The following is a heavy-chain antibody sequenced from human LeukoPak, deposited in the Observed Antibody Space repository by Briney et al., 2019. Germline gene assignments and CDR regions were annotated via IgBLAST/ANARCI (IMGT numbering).Heavy chain of an antibody. Sequence: GGSLRLSCAASGFTVSSNYMSWVRQAPGKGLEWVSVICSGGSTYYADSVKGRFTISRDNSKNTLYLQMNSLRAEDTAVYYCAREGRYSYGFNYWGQGTLVTVSS. J-gene: IGHJ4*02. CDR2: ICSGGST. CDR3: AREGRYSYGFNY. V-gene: IGHV3-53*01. CDR1: GFTVSSNY. D-gene: IGHD5-18*01.